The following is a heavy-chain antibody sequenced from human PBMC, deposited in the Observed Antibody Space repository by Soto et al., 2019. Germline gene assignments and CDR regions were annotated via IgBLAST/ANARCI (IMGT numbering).Heavy chain of an antibody. J-gene: IGHJ3*02. Sequence: EVQLVESGGGLIQPGGSLRLSCAASGFTVSSNYMSWVRQAPGKGLEWVSVIYSGGSTYYADSVKGRFTISRDNSKNTLYLQMNSLRAEDTAVYYCAREVWDLQWLPRGGAFDIWGQGTMVTVSS. D-gene: IGHD6-19*01. CDR3: AREVWDLQWLPRGGAFDI. CDR1: GFTVSSNY. V-gene: IGHV3-53*01. CDR2: IYSGGST.